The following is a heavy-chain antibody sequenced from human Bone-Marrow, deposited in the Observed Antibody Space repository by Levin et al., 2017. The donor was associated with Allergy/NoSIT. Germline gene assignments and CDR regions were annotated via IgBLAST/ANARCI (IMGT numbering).Heavy chain of an antibody. V-gene: IGHV3-30*02. Sequence: PGGSLRLSCVGTGSTFSSHGIHWVRQAPGKGLEWVAVIRYDGNRQDYAESVKGRFTISRDNSKKTVYLQMNSLRGEDTAVYYCAKDRGGAYANYYGMDVWGQGTTVIVSS. J-gene: IGHJ6*02. CDR1: GSTFSSHG. CDR3: AKDRGGAYANYYGMDV. CDR2: IRYDGNRQ. D-gene: IGHD2-2*01.